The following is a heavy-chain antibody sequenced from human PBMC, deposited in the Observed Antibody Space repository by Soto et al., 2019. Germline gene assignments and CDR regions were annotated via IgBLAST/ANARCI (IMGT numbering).Heavy chain of an antibody. Sequence: QITLRESGPTLVKPTQTLTLTCTISGFSLSTSGVGVGWIRQPPGKSLEWLALIYWDDVQRYSPSLKTRLTITKDTSRSQVVLTMTNMDPVDTATYYCAHSPCSGGTRYLFDYWGQGTLVTVSS. J-gene: IGHJ4*02. CDR2: IYWDDVQ. CDR1: GFSLSTSGVG. V-gene: IGHV2-5*02. D-gene: IGHD2-15*01. CDR3: AHSPCSGGTRYLFDY.